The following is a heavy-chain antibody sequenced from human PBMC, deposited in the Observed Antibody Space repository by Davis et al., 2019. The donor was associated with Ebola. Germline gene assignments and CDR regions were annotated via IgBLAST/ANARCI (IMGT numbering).Heavy chain of an antibody. D-gene: IGHD4-17*01. CDR3: TRNFDYDDYF. CDR1: GFTFSDYY. Sequence: GESLKISCAASGFTFSDYYMAWIRQAPGKGLVWVARINRDGSSTFYADSVEGRFTLSRDNAKNTLYLQMNSLRAEDTAVYYCTRNFDYDDYFWGQGTLVTVSS. CDR2: INRDGSST. J-gene: IGHJ4*02. V-gene: IGHV3-74*01.